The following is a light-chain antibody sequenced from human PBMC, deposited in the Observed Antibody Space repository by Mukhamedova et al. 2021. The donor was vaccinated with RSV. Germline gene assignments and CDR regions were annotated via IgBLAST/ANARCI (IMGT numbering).Light chain of an antibody. J-gene: IGKJ2*01. V-gene: IGKV6D-21*02. Sequence: PDQSPKLLIEYASQSISGVPSRFSGSGSGTDFTLTINSLEAEDAAAYYCHQSSSLLYTFGQGTKLEI. CDR3: HQSSSLLYT. CDR2: YAS.